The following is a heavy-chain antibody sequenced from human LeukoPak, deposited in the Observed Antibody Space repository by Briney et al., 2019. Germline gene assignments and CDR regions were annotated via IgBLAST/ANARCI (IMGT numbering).Heavy chain of an antibody. CDR2: IRSDGSDT. CDR3: ARDWFHTIDY. D-gene: IGHD3-10*01. J-gene: IGHJ4*02. CDR1: GFTFSDTW. V-gene: IGHV3-74*01. Sequence: GGSLRLSCAASGFTFSDTWMHWVRQAPGEGLVWVSRIRSDGSDTRYAESVKGRFTISRDNAKNTLYLQMNSLRAEDTAVYYCARDWFHTIDYWGQGTLVTVSS.